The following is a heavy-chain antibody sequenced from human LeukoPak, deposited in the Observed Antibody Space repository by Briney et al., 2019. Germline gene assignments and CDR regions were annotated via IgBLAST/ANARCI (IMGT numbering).Heavy chain of an antibody. J-gene: IGHJ4*02. CDR1: GYTFTNYW. CDR3: ARDISGYFDY. V-gene: IGHV5-10-1*01. D-gene: IGHD3-22*01. CDR2: IDPSDSYT. Sequence: GESLQTSSKGSGYTFTNYWISWVRQMPGKGLEWMGRIDPSDSYTNYSPTFQGHVTISADKSISTAYLQWSSLKASDTAMYYCARDISGYFDYWGQGSLVSFSS.